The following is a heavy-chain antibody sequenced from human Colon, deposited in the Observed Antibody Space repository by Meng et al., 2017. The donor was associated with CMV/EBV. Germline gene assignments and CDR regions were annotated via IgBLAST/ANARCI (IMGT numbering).Heavy chain of an antibody. CDR2: IYPQDGGT. CDR1: GYTFTANH. CDR3: VRESWYLDF. V-gene: IGHV1-2*02. D-gene: IGHD6-13*01. Sequence: QVPLGQPVTEGNKPGASGNVSCKTSGYTFTANHLHWVRQAPGQGLEWMGWIYPQDGGTYFAQKFQDRVTLTRDTSITTAYMELSGLTSDDTAIYYCVRESWYLDFWGEGTLVTVSS. J-gene: IGHJ4*02.